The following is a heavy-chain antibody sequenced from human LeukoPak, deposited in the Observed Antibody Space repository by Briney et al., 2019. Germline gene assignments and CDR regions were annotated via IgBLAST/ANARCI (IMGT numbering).Heavy chain of an antibody. J-gene: IGHJ4*02. D-gene: IGHD6-13*01. CDR3: ARTAAGKGYYFDY. CDR1: GGSFSGYY. Sequence: SETLSLTCAVYGGSFSGYYWSWIRQPPGKGLEWIGEINHSGGTNYNPSLKSRVTISVDTSKNQFSLKLSSVTAADTAVYYCARTAAGKGYYFDYWGQGTLVTVSS. V-gene: IGHV4-34*01. CDR2: INHSGGT.